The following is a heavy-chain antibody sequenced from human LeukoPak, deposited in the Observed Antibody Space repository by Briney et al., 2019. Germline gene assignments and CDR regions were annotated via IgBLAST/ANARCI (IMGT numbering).Heavy chain of an antibody. CDR3: VRVAYCGANCYYYVDS. D-gene: IGHD2-21*02. Sequence: GASVKVSCKASRYTFTDHYMHWVRQAPGQGLEWMGFINPKTGATRYAQKFQGSITVTRDTSVNTAYMELSGLGPDDTAMYYCVRVAYCGANCYYYVDSWGQGTLVTVSS. CDR1: RYTFTDHY. J-gene: IGHJ4*02. CDR2: INPKTGAT. V-gene: IGHV1-2*02.